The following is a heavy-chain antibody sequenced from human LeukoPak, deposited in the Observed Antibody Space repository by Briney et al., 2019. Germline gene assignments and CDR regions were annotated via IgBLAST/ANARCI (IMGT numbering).Heavy chain of an antibody. D-gene: IGHD3-22*01. CDR2: ISGSGGST. Sequence: GGSLRVSCAASGFTFNNYAMSWVRQAPGKGLEWVSAISGSGGSTYYTDSVTGRFTISRDNSKNTLYLQMNSLRAEDTALYYCASLDYFDSSDYGDYWGQGTLVTVSS. J-gene: IGHJ4*02. CDR1: GFTFNNYA. CDR3: ASLDYFDSSDYGDY. V-gene: IGHV3-23*01.